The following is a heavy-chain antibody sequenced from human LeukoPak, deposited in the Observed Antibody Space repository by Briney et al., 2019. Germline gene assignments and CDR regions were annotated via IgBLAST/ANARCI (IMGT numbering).Heavy chain of an antibody. CDR1: GGSISSSSYY. Sequence: SETLSLTCTVSGGSISSSSYYWGWIRQPPGKGLEWIGSIYYSGSTYYNPSLKSRVTISVDTSKNQFSLKLSSVTAADTAVYYCAREWVLRPANPLGGWFDPWGQGTLVTVSS. D-gene: IGHD3-16*01. CDR3: AREWVLRPANPLGGWFDP. J-gene: IGHJ5*02. CDR2: IYYSGST. V-gene: IGHV4-39*02.